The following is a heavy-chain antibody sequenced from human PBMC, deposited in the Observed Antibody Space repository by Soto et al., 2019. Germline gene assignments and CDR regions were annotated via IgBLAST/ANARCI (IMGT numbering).Heavy chain of an antibody. CDR3: AKDRSPNSSSWYGPEYFQH. J-gene: IGHJ1*01. V-gene: IGHV3-23*01. D-gene: IGHD6-13*01. CDR1: GFTFSSYA. Sequence: GSLRLSCAASGFTFSSYAMSWVRQAPGKGLEWVSAISGSGGSTYYADSVKGRFTISRDNSKNTLYLQMNSLRAEDTAVYYCAKDRSPNSSSWYGPEYFQHWGQGTLVTVSS. CDR2: ISGSGGST.